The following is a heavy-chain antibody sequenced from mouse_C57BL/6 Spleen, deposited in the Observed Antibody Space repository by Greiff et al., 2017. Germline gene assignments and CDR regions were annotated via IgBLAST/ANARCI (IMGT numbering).Heavy chain of an antibody. Sequence: VQLQQSGAELVKPGASVKISCKASGYAFSSYWMNWVKQRPGKGLEWIGQIYPGNGDTNYNGKFKGKATLTADKSSSTAYMQLSSLTSEDSAVYVCANCYGSSYEGYFEGWGTGTTVTVSS. D-gene: IGHD1-1*01. CDR3: ANCYGSSYEGYFEG. CDR1: GYAFSSYW. CDR2: IYPGNGDT. J-gene: IGHJ1*03. V-gene: IGHV1-80*01.